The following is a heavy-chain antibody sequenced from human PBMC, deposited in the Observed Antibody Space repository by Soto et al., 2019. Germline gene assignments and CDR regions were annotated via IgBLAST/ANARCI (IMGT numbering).Heavy chain of an antibody. V-gene: IGHV4-59*01. CDR2: IYYSGST. J-gene: IGHJ6*02. CDR3: ARVTSSEEVRFLEWTEPHYYYYGMDV. CDR1: GGSISSYY. D-gene: IGHD3-3*01. Sequence: SETLSLTCTVSGGSISSYYWSWIRQPPGKGLEWIGYIYYSGSTNYNPSLKSRVTISVDTSKNQFSLKLSSVTAADTAVYYCARVTSSEEVRFLEWTEPHYYYYGMDVWGQGTTVTVSS.